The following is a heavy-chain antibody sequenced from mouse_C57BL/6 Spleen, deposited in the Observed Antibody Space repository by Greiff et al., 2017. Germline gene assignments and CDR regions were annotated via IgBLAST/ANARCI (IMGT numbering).Heavy chain of an antibody. J-gene: IGHJ4*01. V-gene: IGHV14-1*01. D-gene: IGHD2-5*01. CDR3: TTLYYSNYVGYAMDY. CDR1: GFNIQDYY. CDR2: IEPEDGDT. Sequence: EVQLQQSGAELVRPGASVKLSCTASGFNIQDYYMHWVKQRPEQGLEWIGRIEPEDGDTEYAPKFQGKATMTADTSSNTAYLQLSSLTSEDTAVYYCTTLYYSNYVGYAMDYWGQGTSVTVSS.